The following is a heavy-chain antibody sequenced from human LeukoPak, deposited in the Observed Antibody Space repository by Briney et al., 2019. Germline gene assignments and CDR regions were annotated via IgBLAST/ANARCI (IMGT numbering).Heavy chain of an antibody. CDR1: GFTFSSYS. D-gene: IGHD3-22*01. Sequence: GESLTLSCAASGFTFSSYSMSWVRQPPGKGLEWVASISSSSSYKYYPASVKGRSTISRDNAKNSLYLQMNIMRADDTAVYFCATDEYNYECSLYCQHWGQGTLVTVSS. CDR3: ATDEYNYECSLYCQH. J-gene: IGHJ1*01. V-gene: IGHV3-21*01. CDR2: ISSSSSYK.